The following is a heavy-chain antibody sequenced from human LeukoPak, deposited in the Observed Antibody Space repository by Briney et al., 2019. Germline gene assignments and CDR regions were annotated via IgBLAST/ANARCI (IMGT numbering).Heavy chain of an antibody. CDR2: VNPNSGGT. D-gene: IGHD3-10*01. V-gene: IGHV1-2*02. CDR3: VSYYHGSGSYYNDAFDV. Sequence: ASVKVSCKASGYTFTGYYLRWVRQAPGQGLEWMGWVNPNSGGTVYAQKFKGRVTMTRDTSISTAYMELSGLRPDDTAIYYCVSYYHGSGSYYNDAFDVWGQGTMVTVSS. CDR1: GYTFTGYY. J-gene: IGHJ3*01.